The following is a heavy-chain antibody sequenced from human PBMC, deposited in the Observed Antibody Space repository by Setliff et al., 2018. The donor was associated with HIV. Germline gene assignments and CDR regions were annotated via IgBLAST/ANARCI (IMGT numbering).Heavy chain of an antibody. Sequence: ASVKVSCKASGYTFTGYYIHWVRQAPGQGLEWVGRINPNSGDTNYAQKFQGRVTMTRDTSINTAYMDLGRLRSDDTAVYYCARRGVGTSDAFDLLGQGTMVTVSS. CDR2: INPNSGDT. CDR1: GYTFTGYY. D-gene: IGHD2-8*01. J-gene: IGHJ3*01. V-gene: IGHV1-2*06. CDR3: ARRGVGTSDAFDL.